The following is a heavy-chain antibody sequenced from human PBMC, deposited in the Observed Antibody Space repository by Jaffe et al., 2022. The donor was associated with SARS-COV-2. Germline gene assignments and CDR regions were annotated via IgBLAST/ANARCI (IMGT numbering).Heavy chain of an antibody. CDR3: SSGVSGSIFDY. D-gene: IGHD2-2*01. CDR1: GFVFNDHY. CDR2: SGSKSSGYAT. Sequence: EVQLVESGGGLVQPGGSLRLSCAGSGFVFNDHYIDWVRQAPGKGLEWVGRSGSKSSGYATEYAASVKGRFTVSRDDSKNSLTLQMNRLRTEDTAVYYCSSGVSGSIFDYWGQGTLVTVSS. V-gene: IGHV3-72*01. J-gene: IGHJ4*02.